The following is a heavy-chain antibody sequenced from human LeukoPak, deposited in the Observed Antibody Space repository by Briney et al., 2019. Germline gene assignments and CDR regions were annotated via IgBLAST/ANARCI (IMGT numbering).Heavy chain of an antibody. D-gene: IGHD6-19*01. Sequence: GGSLRLSCAASGFTFCSYAMHWVRQATGKGLEWVAVISYDGSNKYYADSVKGRFTISRDNSKNTLYLQMNRLRAEDTAVYYCARGIAVAGRGGWFDPWGQGTLVTVSS. J-gene: IGHJ5*02. CDR2: ISYDGSNK. CDR3: ARGIAVAGRGGWFDP. V-gene: IGHV3-30*04. CDR1: GFTFCSYA.